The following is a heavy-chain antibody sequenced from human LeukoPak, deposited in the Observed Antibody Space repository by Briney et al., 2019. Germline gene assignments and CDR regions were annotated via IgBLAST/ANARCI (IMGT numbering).Heavy chain of an antibody. CDR3: ARGLRTVSGATTYYYYGMDV. J-gene: IGHJ6*02. Sequence: PSETLSLTCTVSGGSMSNNYWSWIRQPPGKGLEWIGEINHSGSTNYNPSLKSRVTISVDTSKNQFSLKLSSVTAADTAVYYCARGLRTVSGATTYYYYGMDVWGQGTTVTVSS. V-gene: IGHV4-34*01. CDR1: GGSMSNNY. CDR2: INHSGST. D-gene: IGHD1-26*01.